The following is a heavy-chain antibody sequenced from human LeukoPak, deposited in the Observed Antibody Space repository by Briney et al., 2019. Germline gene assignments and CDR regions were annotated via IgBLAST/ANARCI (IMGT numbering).Heavy chain of an antibody. D-gene: IGHD2-2*01. CDR1: GFTFRNYC. CDR3: VREYYVTSGRAFDI. V-gene: IGHV3-7*01. Sequence: GGSLRLSCAVSGFTFRNYCMSWVRQAPGKGLEWVANISQDGSHKYHGDSVEGRFTIFRDNARKSLDLEMTSLRVEDTAVYYCVREYYVTSGRAFDIWGQGTAVTVS. CDR2: ISQDGSHK. J-gene: IGHJ3*02.